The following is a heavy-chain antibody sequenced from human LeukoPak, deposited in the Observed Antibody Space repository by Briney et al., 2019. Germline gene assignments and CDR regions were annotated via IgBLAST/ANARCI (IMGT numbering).Heavy chain of an antibody. D-gene: IGHD4/OR15-4a*01. Sequence: GGSLRLSCAASGFTFRTYAMSWVRQAPGKGLEWLSTIGGGGRNTFYADSVKGRFTVSRDNSKNTVYLQMSSLRAEDTAVYFCAKNRGANYYNYYMDVWGKGTTVTVSS. CDR3: AKNRGANYYNYYMDV. J-gene: IGHJ6*03. V-gene: IGHV3-23*01. CDR1: GFTFRTYA. CDR2: IGGGGRNT.